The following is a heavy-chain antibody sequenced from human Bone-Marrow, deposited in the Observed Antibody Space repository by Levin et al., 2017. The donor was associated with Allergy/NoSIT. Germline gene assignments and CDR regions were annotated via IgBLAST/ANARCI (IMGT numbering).Heavy chain of an antibody. J-gene: IGHJ6*02. CDR3: ARDPLDTNVPYYYYGMDV. CDR1: GFIFRNYE. Sequence: GESLKISCVVSGFIFRNYEMNWVRQAPGKGLEWVAYISATGSVRYYAESVEGRFTISRDNAKNSLYLQMNSLRVEDTGVYFCARDPLDTNVPYYYYGMDVWGQGTTVTVSS. CDR2: ISATGSVR. V-gene: IGHV3-48*03. D-gene: IGHD3-10*01.